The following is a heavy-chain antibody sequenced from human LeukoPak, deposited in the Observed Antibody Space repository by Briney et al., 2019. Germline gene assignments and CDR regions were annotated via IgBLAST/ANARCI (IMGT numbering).Heavy chain of an antibody. CDR2: INAGNGNT. V-gene: IGHV1-3*01. D-gene: IGHD3-22*01. J-gene: IGHJ4*02. CDR1: GYTFTSYA. CDR3: ARSPYYYDSSGYRKNKENPLDY. Sequence: GASVKVSCKASGYTFTSYAMHWVRQAPGQRLEWMGWINAGNGNTKYSQKFQGRVTITRDTSASTAYMELSSLRSEDTAVYYCARSPYYYDSSGYRKNKENPLDYWGQGTLVTVSS.